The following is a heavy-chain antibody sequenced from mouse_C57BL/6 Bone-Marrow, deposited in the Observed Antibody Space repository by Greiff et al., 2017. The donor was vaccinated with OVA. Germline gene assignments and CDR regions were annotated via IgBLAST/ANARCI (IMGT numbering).Heavy chain of an antibody. V-gene: IGHV5-2*01. CDR2: INSDGGST. CDR3: ARPSDSSGYPFDY. Sequence: DVHLVESGAGLVQPGASLKLSCESNDYDFPSHYMSWVRKTPGQRLELVAAINSDGGSTYYPDTIEGRFILSRDNTKKTLYLQISSLTSEDTALDYYARPSDSSGYPFDYWGQGTLVTVSA. D-gene: IGHD3-2*02. CDR1: DYDFPSHY. J-gene: IGHJ3*01.